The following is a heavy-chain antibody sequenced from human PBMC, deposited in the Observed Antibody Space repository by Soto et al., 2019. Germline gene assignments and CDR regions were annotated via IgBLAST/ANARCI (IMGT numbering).Heavy chain of an antibody. D-gene: IGHD2-2*01. J-gene: IGHJ6*02. CDR3: ARDLGRTAAGYYYYYAMDV. Sequence: EVQLVESGGGLVQPGGSLRLSCAASGFTFSNYWMNWVRQAPGEGLEWVANIKQDGSEKYFVDSVKGRFTISRDNAKNSLYLQMNSLRAEDTAVYYCARDLGRTAAGYYYYYAMDVWGQGTTVTVSS. CDR2: IKQDGSEK. CDR1: GFTFSNYW. V-gene: IGHV3-7*01.